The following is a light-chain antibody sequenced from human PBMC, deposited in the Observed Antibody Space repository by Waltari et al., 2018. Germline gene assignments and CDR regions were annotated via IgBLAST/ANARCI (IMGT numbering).Light chain of an antibody. Sequence: QSALTQPRSVSGSPGQSVTISCTGTSSDVGVYDYVSWYQQHPGKAPKLMIYDVTKRPSGPDRFSGSKSGNTASLTISGLQAEDEADYYCCSYAGRYTFVFGTGTKVTVL. V-gene: IGLV2-11*01. CDR2: DVT. CDR3: CSYAGRYTFV. CDR1: SSDVGVYDY. J-gene: IGLJ1*01.